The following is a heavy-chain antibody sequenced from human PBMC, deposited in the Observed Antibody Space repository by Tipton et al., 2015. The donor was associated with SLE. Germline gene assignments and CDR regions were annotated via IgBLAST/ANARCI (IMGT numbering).Heavy chain of an antibody. Sequence: GLVKPSETLSLTCAVYGGSFSGYYWSWIRQPPGKGLEWIGEINHSGSTNYNPSLKSRVTISVDTSKNQFSLKLSSVTAADTAVYYCARERSSTSLYYMDVWGKGTTVTVSS. CDR3: ARERSSTSLYYMDV. D-gene: IGHD2-2*01. V-gene: IGHV4-34*01. CDR2: INHSGST. CDR1: GGSFSGYY. J-gene: IGHJ6*03.